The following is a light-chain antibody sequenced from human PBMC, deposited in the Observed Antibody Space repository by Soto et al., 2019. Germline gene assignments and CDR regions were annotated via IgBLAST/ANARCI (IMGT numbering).Light chain of an antibody. CDR2: WAS. J-gene: IGKJ4*01. V-gene: IGKV4-1*01. CDR3: QQYYATPLT. CDR1: HIFLCPSNNKNY. Sequence: DIVMTHSPEFLALSLFGRSTMNCRSSHIFLCPSNNKNYLAWYQHKPGQPPKLLIYWASTRESGVPDRFSGSGSGTDFTLTISSLQAEDVAAYYCQQYYATPLTFGGGTKVDIK.